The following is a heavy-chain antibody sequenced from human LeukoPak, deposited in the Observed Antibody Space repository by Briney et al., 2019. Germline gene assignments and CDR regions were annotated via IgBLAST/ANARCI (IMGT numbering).Heavy chain of an antibody. Sequence: PGGSLRLSCAASGFTFSSYAMHWVRQAPGKGLEYVSAISSNGGSTYYANSVKGRFTISRDNSKNTLYLQMGSLRAEDMAVYYCARFPDCSGGSCHDYWGQGTLVTVSS. CDR2: ISSNGGST. CDR1: GFTFSSYA. CDR3: ARFPDCSGGSCHDY. J-gene: IGHJ4*02. D-gene: IGHD2-15*01. V-gene: IGHV3-64*01.